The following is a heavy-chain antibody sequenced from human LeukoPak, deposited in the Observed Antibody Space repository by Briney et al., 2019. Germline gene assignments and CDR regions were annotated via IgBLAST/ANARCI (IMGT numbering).Heavy chain of an antibody. CDR3: ARATTPLYDILTGPFDY. CDR2: IYYSGST. Sequence: SETLSLTCTVSGGSISSGGYYWSWIRQHPGKGLEWIGYIYYSGSTYYNPSLKSRVTISVDTSKNQFSLKLSSVTAAGTAVYYCARATTPLYDILTGPFDYWGQGTLVTVSS. CDR1: GGSISSGGYY. V-gene: IGHV4-31*03. D-gene: IGHD3-9*01. J-gene: IGHJ4*02.